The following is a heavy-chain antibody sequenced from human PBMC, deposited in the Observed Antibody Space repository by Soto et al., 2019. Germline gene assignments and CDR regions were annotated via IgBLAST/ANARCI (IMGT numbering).Heavy chain of an antibody. CDR1: GGSFSGYY. Sequence: QVQLQQWGAGLLKPSETLSLTCAVYGGSFSGYYWSWIHQPPGKGLEWIGESNHSGSTNYNPSLKSRVTTSVATSKNQFSLKLGSVPAADTAVYYCANTRKAYSSGWLDYWGQGTLVTVSS. CDR2: SNHSGST. CDR3: ANTRKAYSSGWLDY. J-gene: IGHJ4*02. V-gene: IGHV4-34*01. D-gene: IGHD6-19*01.